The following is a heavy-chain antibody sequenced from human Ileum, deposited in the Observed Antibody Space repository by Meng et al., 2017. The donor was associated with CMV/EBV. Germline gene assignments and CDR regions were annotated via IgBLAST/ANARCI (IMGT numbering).Heavy chain of an antibody. D-gene: IGHD2-15*01. CDR1: GFAFSNYW. Sequence: GESLKISCAASGFAFSNYWMDWVRQAPGKGLEWVANIKQDGGEKYYVDSVEGRFTISRDNAKNSLYLQMNSLRAEDTAVYYCVRHLSCDTSGCHRNWDFWGQGTLVTVSS. J-gene: IGHJ4*02. V-gene: IGHV3-7*01. CDR2: IKQDGGEK. CDR3: VRHLSCDTSGCHRNWDF.